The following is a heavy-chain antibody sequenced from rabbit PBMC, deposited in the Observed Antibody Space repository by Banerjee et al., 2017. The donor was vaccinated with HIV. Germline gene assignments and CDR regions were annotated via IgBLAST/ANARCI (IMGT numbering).Heavy chain of an antibody. D-gene: IGHD4-1*01. V-gene: IGHV1S47*01. CDR1: GFDFSNYG. Sequence: QEHLVESGGGLVQPGGSLKVSCKASGFDFSNYGVSWVRQAPGKGLEWIGYIDPVFGSIHYASWVNGRFTISDHNAQNTLYLQLNSLTAADTATYFCVRAGGPNNLWGPGTLVTVS. J-gene: IGHJ4*01. CDR3: VRAGGPNNL. CDR2: IDPVFGSI.